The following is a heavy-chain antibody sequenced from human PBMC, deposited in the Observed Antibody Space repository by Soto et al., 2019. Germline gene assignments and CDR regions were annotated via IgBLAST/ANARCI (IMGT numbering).Heavy chain of an antibody. D-gene: IGHD3-16*02. CDR2: IIPIFGTA. CDR3: ARDSREILRLGELSPTDAFDI. J-gene: IGHJ3*02. V-gene: IGHV1-69*13. CDR1: GGTFSSYA. Sequence: SVKVSCKASGGTFSSYAISWVRQAPGQGLEWMGGIIPIFGTANYAQKSQGRVTITADESTSTAYMELSSLRSEDTAVYYCARDSREILRLGELSPTDAFDIWGQGTMVTVSS.